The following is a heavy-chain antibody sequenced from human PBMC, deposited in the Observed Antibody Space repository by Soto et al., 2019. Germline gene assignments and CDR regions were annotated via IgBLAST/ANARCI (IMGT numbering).Heavy chain of an antibody. D-gene: IGHD2-2*01. CDR3: ARGRQLLDYFDH. CDR1: GFTFSSYS. J-gene: IGHJ4*02. V-gene: IGHV3-21*02. Sequence: EVQLVESGGGLVKPGGSLRLSCAASGFTFSSYSMKWVRQAPGEGLEWVSSISNSSSYIHYADSVKGRFTISRDNAKKSLYLQMNSLRAEDTAVYYCARGRQLLDYFDHWGQGTLVTVSS. CDR2: ISNSSSYI.